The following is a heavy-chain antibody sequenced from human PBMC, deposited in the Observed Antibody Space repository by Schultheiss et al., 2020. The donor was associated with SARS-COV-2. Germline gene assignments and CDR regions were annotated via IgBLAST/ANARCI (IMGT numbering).Heavy chain of an antibody. V-gene: IGHV4-34*01. D-gene: IGHD6-6*01. J-gene: IGHJ4*02. CDR1: GGSFSGYY. CDR2: INHSGST. Sequence: SETLSLTCAVYGGSFSGYYWSWIRQPPGKGLEWIGEINHSGSTNYNPSLKSRVTISVDTSKNQFSLKLSSVTAADTAVYYCARGLPGDSSSSGTDFDYCGQGTLVTVSS. CDR3: ARGLPGDSSSSGTDFDY.